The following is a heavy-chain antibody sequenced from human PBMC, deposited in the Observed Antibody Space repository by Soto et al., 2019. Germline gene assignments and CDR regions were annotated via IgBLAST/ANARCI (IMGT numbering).Heavy chain of an antibody. CDR1: GGSVSSGSYY. Sequence: PSETLSLTCTVSGGSVSSGSYYWSWIRQPPGKGLEWIGYIYYSGSTNYNTSLKSRVTISVDTSKNQFSLKLSSVTAADTAVYYCARESRGYSYGYIYYGMDVWGQGTTVTVSS. CDR2: IYYSGST. D-gene: IGHD5-18*01. CDR3: ARESRGYSYGYIYYGMDV. J-gene: IGHJ6*02. V-gene: IGHV4-61*01.